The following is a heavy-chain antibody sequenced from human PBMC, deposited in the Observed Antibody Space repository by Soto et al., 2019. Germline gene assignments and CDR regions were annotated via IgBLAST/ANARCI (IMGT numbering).Heavy chain of an antibody. D-gene: IGHD3-22*01. CDR1: GYKFTSSW. Sequence: PVESLKISWRTSGYKFTSSWIAWVRQMPGKGLEWMGIIFPSDSDTRYSPSFQGQVTISADRSTSTVFLQWASLKASDTAVYFCARKDKSGYFNWFAPWGQGTLVPVSS. J-gene: IGHJ5*02. CDR3: ARKDKSGYFNWFAP. CDR2: IFPSDSDT. V-gene: IGHV5-51*01.